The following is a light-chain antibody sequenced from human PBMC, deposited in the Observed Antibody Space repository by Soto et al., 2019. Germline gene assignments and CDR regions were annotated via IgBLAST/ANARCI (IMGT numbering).Light chain of an antibody. J-gene: IGLJ1*01. V-gene: IGLV2-14*03. CDR1: GSDVGGYNY. CDR2: DVS. CDR3: SSYTTSNTRQIV. Sequence: QSVLTQPASVSGSPGQSITISCTGTGSDVGGYNYVSWYQHHPGKAPKLMIYDVSNRPSGVSNRFSGSKSGNTASLTISGLQPEDEADYYSSSYTTSNTRQIVFGTGTKVTVL.